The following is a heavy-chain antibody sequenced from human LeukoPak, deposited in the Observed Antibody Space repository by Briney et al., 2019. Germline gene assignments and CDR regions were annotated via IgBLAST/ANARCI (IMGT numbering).Heavy chain of an antibody. CDR1: GGSFSGYY. D-gene: IGHD4-17*01. Sequence: PSETLSLTCAVYGGSFSGYYWSWIRQPPGKGLEWIGEINHSGSTNYNPSLKSRVTMSVDTSKNQFSLKLSSVTAADTAVYYCAAFYGDYPDYWGQGTLVTVSS. V-gene: IGHV4-34*01. CDR3: AAFYGDYPDY. CDR2: INHSGST. J-gene: IGHJ4*02.